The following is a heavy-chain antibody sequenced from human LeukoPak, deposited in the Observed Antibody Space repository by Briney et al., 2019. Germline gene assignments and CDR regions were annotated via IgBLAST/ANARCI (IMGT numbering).Heavy chain of an antibody. CDR1: GFTFDDYG. Sequence: GGSLRLSCAASGFTFDDYGMSRVRQAPGKGLEWVSGINWNGGSTGYADSVKGRFTISRDNAKNSLYLQMNSLRAEDTAVYYCARGSITMVRGVMVYWGQGTLVTVSS. D-gene: IGHD3-10*01. J-gene: IGHJ4*02. CDR2: INWNGGST. CDR3: ARGSITMVRGVMVY. V-gene: IGHV3-20*04.